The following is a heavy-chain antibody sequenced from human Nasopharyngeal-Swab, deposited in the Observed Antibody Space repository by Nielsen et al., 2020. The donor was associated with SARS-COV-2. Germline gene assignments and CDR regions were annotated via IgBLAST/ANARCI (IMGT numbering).Heavy chain of an antibody. J-gene: IGHJ5*02. D-gene: IGHD2/OR15-2a*01. V-gene: IGHV4-34*01. Sequence: WIRQPPGKGLEWIGEINHSGSTNYNPSLKSRVTISVETSKNQFSLKLSSVTAADTAVYYCARGKRSNYFRVSPPNWFDPWGQGTLVTVSS. CDR2: INHSGST. CDR3: ARGKRSNYFRVSPPNWFDP.